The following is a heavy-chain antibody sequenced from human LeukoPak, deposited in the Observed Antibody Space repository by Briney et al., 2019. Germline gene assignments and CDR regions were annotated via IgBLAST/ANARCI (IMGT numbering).Heavy chain of an antibody. CDR1: GFTFRDFW. CDR2: INSDGSSI. CDR3: ARNRYSTSSGGFDY. Sequence: GGSLRLSCAASGFTFRDFWMHWVRQAPGKGLVWVSRINSDGSSITYADSVKGRFTISRDNAKNTLYLQMNSLRGEDTAVYYCARNRYSTSSGGFDYWGQGILVTVSS. D-gene: IGHD6-6*01. J-gene: IGHJ4*02. V-gene: IGHV3-74*01.